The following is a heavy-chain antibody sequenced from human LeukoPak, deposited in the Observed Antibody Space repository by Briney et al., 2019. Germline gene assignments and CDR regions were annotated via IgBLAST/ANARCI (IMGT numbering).Heavy chain of an antibody. CDR3: ARQTDYYDSSGYYIDAFDI. Sequence: PSETLSLTCTVSGGSISSSSYYWGWIRQPPGKGLEWIRSIYYSGSTYYNPSLKSRVTISVDTSKNQFSLKLSSVTAADTAVYYCARQTDYYDSSGYYIDAFDIWGQGTMVTVSS. CDR2: IYYSGST. V-gene: IGHV4-39*01. D-gene: IGHD3-22*01. CDR1: GGSISSSSYY. J-gene: IGHJ3*02.